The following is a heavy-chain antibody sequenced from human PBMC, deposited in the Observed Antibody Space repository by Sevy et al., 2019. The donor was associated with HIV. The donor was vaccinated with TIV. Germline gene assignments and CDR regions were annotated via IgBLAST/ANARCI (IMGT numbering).Heavy chain of an antibody. J-gene: IGHJ4*02. CDR3: ATFSQPTDY. Sequence: GGSLRLSCAVSGFTFTNAWMNWVRQAPGKGLEWVGRIKSKTDGGTTDYAAPVKDRFSISRDDSKNTLYLQMNSLKTEDTAVYCCATFSQPTDYWGRGTLVTVSS. CDR1: GFTFTNAW. CDR2: IKSKTDGGTT. V-gene: IGHV3-15*01.